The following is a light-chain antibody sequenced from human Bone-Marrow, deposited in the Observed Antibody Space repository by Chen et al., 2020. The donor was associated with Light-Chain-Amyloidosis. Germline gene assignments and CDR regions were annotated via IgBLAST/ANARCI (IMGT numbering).Light chain of an antibody. Sequence: QSALTQPASVSGFPGQSITISCTGTNSDVGRNNLVSWYQHHPGKAPKVTIYEGSKRPSGVSNRFSGSKSGTTASLTISGLQTEDEADYYCCSYAGGYTYVFGTGTKVTVL. J-gene: IGLJ1*01. V-gene: IGLV2-23*01. CDR3: CSYAGGYTYV. CDR2: EGS. CDR1: NSDVGRNNL.